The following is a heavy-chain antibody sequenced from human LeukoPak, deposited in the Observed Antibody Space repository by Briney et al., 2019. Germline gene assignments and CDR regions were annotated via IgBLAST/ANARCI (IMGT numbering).Heavy chain of an antibody. D-gene: IGHD1-1*01. J-gene: IGHJ4*02. V-gene: IGHV4-59*01. CDR1: GGSISRYY. Sequence: SETLSLTCTVSGGSISRYYWSWIRQPPGKGLEWIGYIYYSGSTNYNPSLKSRVTISVDTSKNQFSLKLSSVTAADTAVYYCASVLRWNDPGTFDYWGQGALVTVSS. CDR3: ASVLRWNDPGTFDY. CDR2: IYYSGST.